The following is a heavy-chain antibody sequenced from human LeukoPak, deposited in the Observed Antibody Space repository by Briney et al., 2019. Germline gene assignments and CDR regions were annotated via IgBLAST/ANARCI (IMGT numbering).Heavy chain of an antibody. CDR1: GFTVNNKY. V-gene: IGHV3-53*01. J-gene: IGHJ4*02. Sequence: GGSLRLSCAASGFTVNNKYMTWVRQAPGKGLEWVSVIYSGGSTYYADSVKGRFTISRDNSKNTLYLQMNSLRAEDTAVYYCAREGAAAGYFDYWGQGTLVTVSS. CDR3: AREGAAAGYFDY. CDR2: IYSGGST. D-gene: IGHD6-13*01.